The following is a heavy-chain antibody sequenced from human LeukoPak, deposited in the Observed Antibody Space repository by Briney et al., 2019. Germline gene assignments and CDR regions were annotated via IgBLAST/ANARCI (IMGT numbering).Heavy chain of an antibody. J-gene: IGHJ4*02. CDR3: AKDSIRTFHNFDY. CDR1: GFTFSSFG. V-gene: IGHV3-30*18. Sequence: PGGSLRLSCTASGFTFSSFGMHWVRQAPGKGLEWVAVISENGANKYFADSVKGRFTISRDNSKNTLYLHMYSLGPEDTAVYYCAKDSIRTFHNFDYWGQGTLVTVSS. D-gene: IGHD2-2*02. CDR2: ISENGANK.